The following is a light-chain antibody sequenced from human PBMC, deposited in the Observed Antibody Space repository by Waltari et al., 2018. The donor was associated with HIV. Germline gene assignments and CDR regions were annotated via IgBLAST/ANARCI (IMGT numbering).Light chain of an antibody. CDR2: EVS. J-gene: IGLJ2*01. Sequence: QSALTQPASVSGSPGQSITISCTGTSSAVGSYNLVSWYQQHPGKAPKLMIYEVSKRPSGVSNRFSGSKSGKTASLTISGLQAEDEADYYCCSYAGSSTLVVFGGGTKLTVL. V-gene: IGLV2-23*02. CDR3: CSYAGSSTLVV. CDR1: SSAVGSYNL.